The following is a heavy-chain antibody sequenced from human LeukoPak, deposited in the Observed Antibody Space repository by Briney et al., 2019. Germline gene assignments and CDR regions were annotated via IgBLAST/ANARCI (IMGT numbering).Heavy chain of an antibody. CDR1: VYIFSDYW. D-gene: IGHD3-16*01. Sequence: ASVKVSCKASVYIFSDYWIHWVGQAPGRGLECLGWIDPASGITNQPQKFQGRITVTRDTSASTVYMDLTGLTTDDAALYYCARVGAPGGLRPYHYYYWGKGTLVTVSS. V-gene: IGHV1-2*02. J-gene: IGHJ4*02. CDR2: IDPASGIT. CDR3: ARVGAPGGLRPYHYYY.